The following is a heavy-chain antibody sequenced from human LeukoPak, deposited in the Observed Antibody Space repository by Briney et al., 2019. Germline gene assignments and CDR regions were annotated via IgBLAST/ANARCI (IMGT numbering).Heavy chain of an antibody. D-gene: IGHD2-2*01. V-gene: IGHV3-15*01. CDR2: IKSETDSGTI. CDR1: GFSFNHAW. Sequence: GGSLRLSCAASGFSFNHAWMGWVRQALGKGLEWLGRIKSETDSGTIDYAAPVKGRFTISRDDSKNTLYLQLSGLKTEDTAVYYCTTDSGPYASPHWGQGTLVTVSS. CDR3: TTDSGPYASPH. J-gene: IGHJ4*02.